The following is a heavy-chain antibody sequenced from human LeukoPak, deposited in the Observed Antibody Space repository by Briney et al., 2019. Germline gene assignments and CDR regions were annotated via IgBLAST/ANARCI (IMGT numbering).Heavy chain of an antibody. D-gene: IGHD3-22*01. V-gene: IGHV4-34*01. CDR3: ARGYYYDSSGYLDY. CDR2: INHSGST. J-gene: IGHJ4*02. Sequence: SETLSLTCAVYGGSFSGHYWSWIRQPPGKGLEWIGEINHSGSTNYNPSLKSRVTISVDTSKNQFSLKLSSVTAADTAVYYCARGYYYDSSGYLDYWGQGTLVTVSS. CDR1: GGSFSGHY.